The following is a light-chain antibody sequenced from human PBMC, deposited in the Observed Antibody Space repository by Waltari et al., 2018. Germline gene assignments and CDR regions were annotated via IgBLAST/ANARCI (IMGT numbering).Light chain of an antibody. V-gene: IGLV2-8*01. CDR2: EVS. CDR1: SRDAGGYNY. Sequence: QSAPTPPPSAPGRPGQSASIACNATSRDAGGYNYFYSYQQHPGKPPKLMIYEVSKRPSGVPDRFSGSKSGNTASLTVSGLQAEDEADYYCSSFAGSNPYVFGTGTKVTVL. CDR3: SSFAGSNPYV. J-gene: IGLJ1*01.